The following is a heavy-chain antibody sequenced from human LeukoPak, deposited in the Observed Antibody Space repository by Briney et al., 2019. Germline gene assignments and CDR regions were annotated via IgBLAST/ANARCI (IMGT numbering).Heavy chain of an antibody. D-gene: IGHD6-13*01. J-gene: IGHJ6*03. CDR2: IYYSGST. Sequence: SETLSLTCAVSGGSISSYYWSWTRQPPGKGLEWIGYIYYSGSTNYNPSLKSRVTISVDTSTNQFSLKLSSVTAADTAVYYCAREKRQQLVLYYYYYMDVWGKGTTVTVSS. V-gene: IGHV4-59*01. CDR3: AREKRQQLVLYYYYYMDV. CDR1: GGSISSYY.